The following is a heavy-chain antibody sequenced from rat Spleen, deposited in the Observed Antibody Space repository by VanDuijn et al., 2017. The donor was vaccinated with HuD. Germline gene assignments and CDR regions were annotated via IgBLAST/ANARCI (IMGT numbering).Heavy chain of an antibody. J-gene: IGHJ2*01. CDR3: ASSYMPFDY. CDR1: GFSLTSYN. CDR2: IWSTGGT. D-gene: IGHD1-2*01. V-gene: IGHV2-41*01. Sequence: QVQLKESGPGLMQPSQTLSLTCTVAGFSLTSYNVDWVRQPPGKGLEWMGVIWSTGGTWYNSALKSRLSISKDTSKSQVFLKMNSLQTEDTATYYCASSYMPFDYWGQGVMVTVSS.